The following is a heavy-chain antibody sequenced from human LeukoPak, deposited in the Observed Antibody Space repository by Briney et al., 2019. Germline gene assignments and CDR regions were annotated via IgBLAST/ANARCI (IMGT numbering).Heavy chain of an antibody. CDR3: ARSYCGGDCYQTLFDY. D-gene: IGHD2-21*02. J-gene: IGHJ4*02. CDR2: IYHSGST. Sequence: SETLSLTCTVSGGSISSGSYYWSWIRQPPGEGLEWIGSIYHSGSTYYNPSLKSRVTISVDTSKNQFSLKLSSVTAADTAVYYCARSYCGGDCYQTLFDYWGQGTLVTVSS. V-gene: IGHV4-39*07. CDR1: GGSISSGSYY.